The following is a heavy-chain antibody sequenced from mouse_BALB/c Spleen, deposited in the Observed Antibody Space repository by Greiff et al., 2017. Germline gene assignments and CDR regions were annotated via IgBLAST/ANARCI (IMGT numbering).Heavy chain of an antibody. CDR3: AIYGNYWYFDV. J-gene: IGHJ1*01. CDR2: IWGDGST. CDR1: GFSLTGYG. D-gene: IGHD2-1*01. V-gene: IGHV2-6-7*01. Sequence: VQVVESGPGLVAPSQSLSITCTVSGFSLTGYGVNWVRQPPGKGLEWLGMIWGDGSTDYNSALKSRLSISKDNSKSQVFLKMNSLQTDDTARYYCAIYGNYWYFDVWGAGTTVTVSS.